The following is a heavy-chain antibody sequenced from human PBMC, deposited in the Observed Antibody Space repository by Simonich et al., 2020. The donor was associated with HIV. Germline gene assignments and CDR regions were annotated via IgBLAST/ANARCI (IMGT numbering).Heavy chain of an antibody. V-gene: IGHV4-34*01. Sequence: QVQLQQWGAGLLKPSETLSLTCAVYGGSFMGYYWSWIRQPPGKGLEWIGEINHSGSTNYNPSLKSRVTISVDTSKNQFSLKLSSVTAADTAVYYCARGFYQRLYYFDYWGQGTLVTVSS. CDR2: INHSGST. D-gene: IGHD2-2*01. CDR3: ARGFYQRLYYFDY. CDR1: GGSFMGYY. J-gene: IGHJ4*02.